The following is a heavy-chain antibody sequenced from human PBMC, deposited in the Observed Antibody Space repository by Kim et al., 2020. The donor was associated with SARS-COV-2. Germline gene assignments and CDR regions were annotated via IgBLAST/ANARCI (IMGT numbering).Heavy chain of an antibody. CDR1: GYTLTELS. J-gene: IGHJ4*02. CDR3: ATAGPTVTTVGRDEGFDY. CDR2: FDPEDGET. V-gene: IGHV1-24*01. D-gene: IGHD4-17*01. Sequence: ASVKVSCKVSGYTLTELSMHWVRQAPGKGLEWMGGFDPEDGETIYAQKFQGRVTMTEDTSTDTAYMELSSLRSEDTAVYYCATAGPTVTTVGRDEGFDYWGQGTLVTVSS.